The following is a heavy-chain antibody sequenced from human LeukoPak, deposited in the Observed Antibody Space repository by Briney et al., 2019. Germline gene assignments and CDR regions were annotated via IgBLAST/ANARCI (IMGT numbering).Heavy chain of an antibody. CDR2: IRSKANSYAT. V-gene: IGHV3-73*01. Sequence: GGSLRLSCAASGFTFSGSAMHWVRQASGKGLEWVGRIRSKANSYATAYAASVKGRFTISRDDSKNTAYLQMNSLKTEDTAVYYCTRRAMEGPGFDYWGQGTLVTVSS. CDR1: GFTFSGSA. J-gene: IGHJ4*02. D-gene: IGHD2-8*01. CDR3: TRRAMEGPGFDY.